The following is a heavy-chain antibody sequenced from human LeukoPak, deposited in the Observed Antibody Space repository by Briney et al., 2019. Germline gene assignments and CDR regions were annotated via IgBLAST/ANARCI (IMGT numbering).Heavy chain of an antibody. Sequence: PGGSLRLSCAASGFTFSSYAMSWVRQAPGKGLEWVSAISGSGGSTYYADSVKGRFTISRDNSKNTLYLQMKSLRAEDTAVYYCAKGDGAYCGGDCYTDYWGQGTLVTVSS. CDR1: GFTFSSYA. D-gene: IGHD2-21*02. CDR3: AKGDGAYCGGDCYTDY. CDR2: ISGSGGST. V-gene: IGHV3-23*01. J-gene: IGHJ4*02.